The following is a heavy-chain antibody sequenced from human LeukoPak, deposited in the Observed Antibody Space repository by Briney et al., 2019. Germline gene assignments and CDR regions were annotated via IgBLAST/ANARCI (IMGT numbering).Heavy chain of an antibody. V-gene: IGHV5-51*01. J-gene: IGHJ6*02. Sequence: GESLKISCKGSGHSFTSYWIAWVRQMPGKGLEWMGIISPGDFDTTYSPSFQGQVTISADKSISTAYLQWSSMKASDTAIYYCARRHYDFWSSYSYYGMDVWGQGTTVTVSS. CDR2: ISPGDFDT. CDR1: GHSFTSYW. CDR3: ARRHYDFWSSYSYYGMDV. D-gene: IGHD3-3*01.